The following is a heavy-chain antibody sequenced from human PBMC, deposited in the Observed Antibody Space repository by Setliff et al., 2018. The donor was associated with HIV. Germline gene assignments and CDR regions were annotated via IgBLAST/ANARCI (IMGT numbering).Heavy chain of an antibody. V-gene: IGHV5-51*01. Sequence: GESLKISCKGSGNSFTRHWIGWVRQMPGKGLEWMGIIYPDDSDTRYSPSFQGQVTISADKSITTVYLQWTSLRASDTGIYYCARRKSGSLGAFDIWGQGTMVTVSS. CDR3: ARRKSGSLGAFDI. J-gene: IGHJ3*02. D-gene: IGHD1-26*01. CDR2: IYPDDSDT. CDR1: GNSFTRHW.